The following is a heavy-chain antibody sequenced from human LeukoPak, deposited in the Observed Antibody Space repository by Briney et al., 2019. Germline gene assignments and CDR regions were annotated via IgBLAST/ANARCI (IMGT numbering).Heavy chain of an antibody. CDR1: GFTFSSYS. Sequence: GGSLRLSCAASGFTFSSYSMTWVRQAPGKGLEWVSYISSSTIYYADSVKGRFTISRDNAKNSLYLQMNSLRDEDTAVYYCARDGVGADGFDYWGQGTLVTVSS. J-gene: IGHJ4*02. CDR2: ISSSTI. V-gene: IGHV3-48*02. D-gene: IGHD1-26*01. CDR3: ARDGVGADGFDY.